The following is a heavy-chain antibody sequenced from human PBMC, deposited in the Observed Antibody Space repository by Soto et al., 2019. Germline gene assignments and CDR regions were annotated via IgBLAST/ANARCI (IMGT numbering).Heavy chain of an antibody. V-gene: IGHV5-51*01. Sequence: PGASLKISSKASGYSFSHYSLRGVRQMPGKGLEWMAIINPGDSETRYSPSFQGQVTISADKSLSNAYLQWSSLKASDTAMYYCARPSNNYVAYWGQGALVTVSS. J-gene: IGHJ4*02. CDR2: INPGDSET. CDR1: GYSFSHYS. CDR3: ARPSNNYVAY.